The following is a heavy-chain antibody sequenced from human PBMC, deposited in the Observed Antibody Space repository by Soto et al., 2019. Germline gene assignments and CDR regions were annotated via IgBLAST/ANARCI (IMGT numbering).Heavy chain of an antibody. V-gene: IGHV3-30*03. CDR3: VSSYGSIHFDY. CDR2: ISYDGSNK. J-gene: IGHJ4*02. CDR1: GFTFSSYG. Sequence: QVQLVESGGGVVQPGRSLRLSCAASGFTFSSYGMHWVRQAPGKGLEWVAVISYDGSNKYYADSVKGRFTIPRDNSKNTLYLQMNSLRAEDTAVYYCVSSYGSIHFDYWGQGTLVTVSS. D-gene: IGHD5-18*01.